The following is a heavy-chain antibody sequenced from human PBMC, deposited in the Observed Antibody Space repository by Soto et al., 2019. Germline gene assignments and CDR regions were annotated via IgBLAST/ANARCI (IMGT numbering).Heavy chain of an antibody. CDR3: ARVGGGYSFAVGYMEV. D-gene: IGHD5-18*01. J-gene: IGHJ6*03. CDR1: GFTFSDYY. Sequence: GSLRLSCAASGFTFSDYYMTWIRQAPGKGLDWISYISSVATTIYYADSVEGRFTVSRDNAKNSLYLQMDSLRAEDTAVYYCARVGGGYSFAVGYMEVWGKGTTVTVSS. CDR2: ISSVATTI. V-gene: IGHV3-11*01.